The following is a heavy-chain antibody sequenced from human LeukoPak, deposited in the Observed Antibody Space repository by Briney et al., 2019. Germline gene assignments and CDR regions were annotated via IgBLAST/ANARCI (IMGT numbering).Heavy chain of an antibody. J-gene: IGHJ6*03. D-gene: IGHD2-2*01. CDR3: ARDPDIVVVPAAGYMDV. CDR2: INPVSGGT. CDR1: GYTLTGYY. V-gene: IGHV1-2*02. Sequence: GASVKVSCKASGYTLTGYYIHWVRQAPGQRVWWVGWINPVSGGTNYAQRFQGRVTMTRDTSIRTAYMELSRLRSDDTAVYYCARDPDIVVVPAAGYMDVWGKGTTVTISS.